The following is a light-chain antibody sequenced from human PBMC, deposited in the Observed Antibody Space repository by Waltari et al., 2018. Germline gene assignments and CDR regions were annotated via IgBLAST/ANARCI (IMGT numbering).Light chain of an antibody. J-gene: IGKJ1*01. Sequence: EIVLTQSPGTLSLSPGQRATLFCRASQSVGSTLACYQQKPGQAPRLLIYDASTRATGIPDRFSATGSGTDFSLTISRLEPEDFAVYYCQKYVRLPATFGRGTTVEIK. CDR2: DAS. V-gene: IGKV3-20*01. CDR3: QKYVRLPAT. CDR1: QSVGST.